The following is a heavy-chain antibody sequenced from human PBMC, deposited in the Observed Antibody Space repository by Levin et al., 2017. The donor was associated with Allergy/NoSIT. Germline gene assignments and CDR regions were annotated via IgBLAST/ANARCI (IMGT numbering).Heavy chain of an antibody. Sequence: LSLTCAASGFTFSSYSMNWVRQAPGKGLEWVSYISSSSSTIYYADSVKGRFTISRDNAKNSLYLQMNSLRDEDTAVYYCASSTDYPIWGQGTLVTVSS. V-gene: IGHV3-48*02. CDR2: ISSSSSTI. D-gene: IGHD4-11*01. CDR3: ASSTDYPI. CDR1: GFTFSSYS. J-gene: IGHJ4*02.